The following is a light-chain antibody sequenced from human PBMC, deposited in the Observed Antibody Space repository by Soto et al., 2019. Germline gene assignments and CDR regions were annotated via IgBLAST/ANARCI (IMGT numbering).Light chain of an antibody. CDR1: QSLSNN. CDR2: STS. J-gene: IGKJ4*01. V-gene: IGKV3-15*01. Sequence: EIVMTQSPATLSVSPGERATLSCRASQSLSNNLAWYQQKPGQAPRLLIYSTSTRATGIPARFSGSGSGTEFTLTISSLQSEDFAVYHCQQYNTWPLAFGGGTKVETK. CDR3: QQYNTWPLA.